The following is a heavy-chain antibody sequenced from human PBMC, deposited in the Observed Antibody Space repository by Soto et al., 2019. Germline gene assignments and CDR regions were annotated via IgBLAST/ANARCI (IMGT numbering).Heavy chain of an antibody. CDR3: ARDLIVVVPAAICGSGSYQLGPHHDAFDI. D-gene: IGHD2-2*01. CDR1: GDSVSSNSAA. CDR2: TYYRSKWYN. Sequence: SQTLSLTCAISGDSVSSNSAAWNWIRQSPSRGLEWLGRTYYRSKWYNDYAVSVKSRITINPDTSKNQFSLQLNSVTPEDTAVYYCARDLIVVVPAAICGSGSYQLGPHHDAFDIWGQGTMVTVSS. J-gene: IGHJ3*02. V-gene: IGHV6-1*01.